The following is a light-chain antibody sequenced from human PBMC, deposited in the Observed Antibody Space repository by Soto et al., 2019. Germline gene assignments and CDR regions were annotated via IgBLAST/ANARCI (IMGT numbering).Light chain of an antibody. CDR1: SSDVGSYNL. J-gene: IGLJ1*01. CDR3: CSYARSSTYV. V-gene: IGLV2-23*01. Sequence: QSVLTQPASVSGSPGQSITISCTGASSDVGSYNLVSWYQQHPGKAPKLMIHEGSKRPSGVSNRFSGSKSGNTASLTISGLQAEDEADYYCCSYARSSTYVFGTGTKVTVL. CDR2: EGS.